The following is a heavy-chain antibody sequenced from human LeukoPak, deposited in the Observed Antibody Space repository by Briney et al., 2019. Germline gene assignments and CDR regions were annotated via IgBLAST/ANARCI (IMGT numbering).Heavy chain of an antibody. V-gene: IGHV1-46*01. Sequence: GASVKVSCKTSGYTFTSYYIHWVRQAPGQGLEWMRIINPSGGSTSYAQKFQGRVTMTRDTSTSTVYMYLSSLRSEDTAVYYCARDSLYGVVDYWGQGTLVTVSS. J-gene: IGHJ4*02. CDR3: ARDSLYGVVDY. CDR2: INPSGGST. CDR1: GYTFTSYY. D-gene: IGHD4-17*01.